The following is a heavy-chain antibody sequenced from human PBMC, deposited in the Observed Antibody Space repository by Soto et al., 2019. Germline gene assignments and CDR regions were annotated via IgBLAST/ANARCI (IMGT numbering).Heavy chain of an antibody. Sequence: SETLSLTCTVSGGSISSYYWSWIRQPPGKGLEWIGYIYYSGSTNYNPSLKSRVTMLVDTSKNQFSLSLSSVTAADTAVYYCANLIVFHSSYYHDYWGHGTLVTV. V-gene: IGHV4-59*12. CDR1: GGSISSYY. CDR2: IYYSGST. D-gene: IGHD1-26*01. J-gene: IGHJ4*01. CDR3: ANLIVFHSSYYHDY.